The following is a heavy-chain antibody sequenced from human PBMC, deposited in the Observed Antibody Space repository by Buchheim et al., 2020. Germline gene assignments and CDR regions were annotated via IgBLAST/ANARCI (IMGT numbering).Heavy chain of an antibody. Sequence: QVQVVQSGSELKKPGASVKVSCKASGYNFYSHAMNWVRQAPGQGLEWMGWIDTNTGNPTYAQGFTGRFVFSLDTSVSTAYLQITSLRPEDTAVYYCARNSTSWTDYYNYGMDVWGQGTT. J-gene: IGHJ6*02. CDR1: GYNFYSHA. CDR2: IDTNTGNP. D-gene: IGHD6-13*01. V-gene: IGHV7-4-1*02. CDR3: ARNSTSWTDYYNYGMDV.